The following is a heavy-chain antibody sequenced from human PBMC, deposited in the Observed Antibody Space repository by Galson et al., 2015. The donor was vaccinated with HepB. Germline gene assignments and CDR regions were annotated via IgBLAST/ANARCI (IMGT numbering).Heavy chain of an antibody. CDR3: ARDASEWSRDY. Sequence: SLRLSCAASGFTFSPFGMTWVRQAPGKGLEWVSVIGRDLNSIHYADSVKGRFITSRDNAENTVYLQMNSLRVEDSGVYYCARDASEWSRDYWGQGTLVTVSS. D-gene: IGHD3-3*01. J-gene: IGHJ4*02. CDR2: IGRDLNSI. CDR1: GFTFSPFG. V-gene: IGHV3-21*03.